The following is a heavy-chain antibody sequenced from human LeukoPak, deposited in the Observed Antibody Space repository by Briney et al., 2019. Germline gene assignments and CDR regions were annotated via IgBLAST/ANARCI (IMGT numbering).Heavy chain of an antibody. D-gene: IGHD4-23*01. Sequence: PSETLSLTCAVYGGSFSGYYWSWIRQPPGKGLEWIGEINHSGSTNYNPSLKSRVTISVDTSKNQFSLKLSSVTAADTAVYYCARGSPYGGKGDYWGQGTLVTVSS. V-gene: IGHV4-34*01. CDR1: GGSFSGYY. CDR3: ARGSPYGGKGDY. J-gene: IGHJ4*02. CDR2: INHSGST.